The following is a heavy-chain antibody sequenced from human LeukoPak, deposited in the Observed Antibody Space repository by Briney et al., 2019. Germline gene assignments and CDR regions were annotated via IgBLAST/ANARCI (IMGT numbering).Heavy chain of an antibody. Sequence: ASVKVSCKASGYTFTSYYMHWVRQAPGQGLVWMGIINPSGGSTSYAQKFQGRVTMTRDMSTSTVYMELSSLRSEDTAVYYCARDVRGSGYSWPKQDTNWFDPWGQGTLVTVSS. CDR1: GYTFTSYY. CDR2: INPSGGST. D-gene: IGHD5-18*01. V-gene: IGHV1-46*01. J-gene: IGHJ5*02. CDR3: ARDVRGSGYSWPKQDTNWFDP.